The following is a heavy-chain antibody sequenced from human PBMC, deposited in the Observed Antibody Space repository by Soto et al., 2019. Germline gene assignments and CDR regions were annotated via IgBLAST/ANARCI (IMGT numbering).Heavy chain of an antibody. CDR3: ARAGYCSGGSCYSVWFDP. D-gene: IGHD2-15*01. V-gene: IGHV1-2*02. CDR2: INPNSGGT. Sequence: GASVKVSCKASGYTFTGYYMHWVRQAPGQGREWMGWINPNSGGTNYAQKFQGRVTMTRDTSISTAYMELSRLRSDDTAVYYCARAGYCSGGSCYSVWFDPWGQGTLVTVSS. J-gene: IGHJ5*02. CDR1: GYTFTGYY.